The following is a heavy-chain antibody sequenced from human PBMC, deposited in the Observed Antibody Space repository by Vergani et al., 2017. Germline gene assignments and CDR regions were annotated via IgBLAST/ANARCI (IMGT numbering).Heavy chain of an antibody. V-gene: IGHV4-31*03. Sequence: QVQLQESGPGLVKPSQTLSLTCTVSGGSITTGGYYWSWIRQRPGKGLEWIGYIHYSGSTYYNPSLESRLMISIDTSKNQFSLKLSSVTAADTAVYYCARARKAYNWFDSWGQGTLVTVSS. CDR1: GGSITTGGYY. CDR3: ARARKAYNWFDS. J-gene: IGHJ5*01. CDR2: IHYSGST.